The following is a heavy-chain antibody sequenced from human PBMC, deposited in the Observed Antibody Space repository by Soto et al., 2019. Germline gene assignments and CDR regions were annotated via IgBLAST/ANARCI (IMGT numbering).Heavy chain of an antibody. CDR3: SRGRGTSGWYADY. J-gene: IGHJ4*02. V-gene: IGHV3-49*04. D-gene: IGHD6-13*01. CDR2: IRSETYGGST. Sequence: PGGSLRLSCSASGFTFSEFAVTWVRQAPGKGLEWVGVIRSETYGGSTVLAASVKGRFAISRDDSKSIACLQMNSLKSEDTGVYYCSRGRGTSGWYADYWGQGVQVTVSS. CDR1: GFTFSEFA.